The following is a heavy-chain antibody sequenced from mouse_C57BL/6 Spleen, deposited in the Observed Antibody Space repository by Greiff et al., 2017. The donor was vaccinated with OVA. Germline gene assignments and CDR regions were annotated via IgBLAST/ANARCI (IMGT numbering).Heavy chain of an antibody. D-gene: IGHD2-5*01. J-gene: IGHJ1*03. Sequence: VQLQQPGAELVKPGASVKLSCKASGYTFTSYWMHWVKQRPGRGLEWIGRIAPNSGGTKYNEKFKSKATLTVDKPSSTAYMQLSSLTSEDSAVYYCAREDNYSNYVRYFDVWGTGTTVTVSS. CDR1: GYTFTSYW. CDR2: IAPNSGGT. V-gene: IGHV1-72*01. CDR3: AREDNYSNYVRYFDV.